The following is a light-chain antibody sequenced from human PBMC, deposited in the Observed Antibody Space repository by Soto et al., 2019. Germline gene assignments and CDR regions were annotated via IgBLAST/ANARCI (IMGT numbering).Light chain of an antibody. Sequence: QSVLTQPPSVSGAPGQRVTISCTGSSSNIGAGYDVHWYQQLPGTAPKLLIYGNSNRPSGVPDRFSGSKSGTSASLAITGLQAEDEADYYCQPYDSSLGGSVFGGGTKLTAL. J-gene: IGLJ2*01. CDR3: QPYDSSLGGSV. CDR1: SSNIGAGYD. CDR2: GNS. V-gene: IGLV1-40*01.